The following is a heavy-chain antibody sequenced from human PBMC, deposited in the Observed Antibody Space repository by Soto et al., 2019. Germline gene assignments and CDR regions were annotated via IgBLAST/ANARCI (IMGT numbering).Heavy chain of an antibody. D-gene: IGHD3-9*01. CDR3: AKDFDWESGL. Sequence: TGGSLRLSCTASGVNFSTFYMHWVRQAPGMGLEWVSRISRDGRTSNYADSVKGRLTISRDNARNTLYLQINSLRAEDTAVYYCAKDFDWESGLWGQGTLVTVSS. CDR1: GVNFSTFY. CDR2: ISRDGRTS. J-gene: IGHJ4*02. V-gene: IGHV3-74*01.